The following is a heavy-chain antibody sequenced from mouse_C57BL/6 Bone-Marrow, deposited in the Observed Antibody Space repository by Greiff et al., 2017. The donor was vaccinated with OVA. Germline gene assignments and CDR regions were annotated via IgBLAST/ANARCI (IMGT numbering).Heavy chain of an antibody. D-gene: IGHD2-4*01. CDR1: GYTFTNYW. Sequence: QVQLQQSGAELVRPGTSVKMSCKASGYTFTNYWIGWVKQRPGHGLEWIGDIYPGGGYTNYNEKFKGKATLTADKSSSTAYMQFSSLTSEDSANYYGAAYDYDRYMDCWGQGTSVTVSS. CDR3: AAYDYDRYMDC. J-gene: IGHJ4*01. CDR2: IYPGGGYT. V-gene: IGHV1-63*01.